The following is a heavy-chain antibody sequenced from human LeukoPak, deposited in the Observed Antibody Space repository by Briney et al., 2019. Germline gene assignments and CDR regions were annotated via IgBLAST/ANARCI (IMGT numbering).Heavy chain of an antibody. D-gene: IGHD3-10*01. V-gene: IGHV3-21*01. CDR2: ISSSSSYI. Sequence: GGSLIPSWAAAEFTSSSYSMNGVRKPPGRGLGLVSSISSSSSYIYYADSVKGRFTISRDSAKNSLYLQMNSLRAEDTAVYYCAKGRYYPKDFFDYWGQGTLVTVSS. J-gene: IGHJ4*02. CDR3: AKGRYYPKDFFDY. CDR1: EFTSSSYS.